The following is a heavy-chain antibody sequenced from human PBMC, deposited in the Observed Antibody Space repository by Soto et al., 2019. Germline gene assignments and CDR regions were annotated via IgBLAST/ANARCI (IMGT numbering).Heavy chain of an antibody. CDR3: ARDSITGLDY. CDR1: GFTFNSYS. Sequence: GGSLRLSCAASGFTFNSYSMNWVRQAPGKGLEWLSYISSTTTTIYYADSVKGRFTISRDNAKNSLYLRMNSLRDEDTAVYYCARDSITGLDYWGQGTLVTVSS. CDR2: ISSTTTTI. J-gene: IGHJ4*02. D-gene: IGHD3-16*01. V-gene: IGHV3-48*02.